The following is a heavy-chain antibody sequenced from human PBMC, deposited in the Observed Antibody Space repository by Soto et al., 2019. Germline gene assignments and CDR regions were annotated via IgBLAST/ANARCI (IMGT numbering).Heavy chain of an antibody. CDR1: GDSFSAYY. Sequence: QVQLVQSGAEVKKPGASVKVSCKTSGDSFSAYYLHWVRQAPGQGFEWLGWINPNGGATKYAQKFRGRVAMTRDTSIRTAYLEPTSLRSDDTAIYYCARESGGATATLDYYYFYMDVWGKGTTVTVSS. D-gene: IGHD5-12*01. CDR2: INPNGGAT. CDR3: ARESGGATATLDYYYFYMDV. J-gene: IGHJ6*03. V-gene: IGHV1-2*02.